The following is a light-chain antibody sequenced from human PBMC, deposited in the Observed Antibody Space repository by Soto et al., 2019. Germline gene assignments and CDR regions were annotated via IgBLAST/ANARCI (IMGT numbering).Light chain of an antibody. V-gene: IGLV1-51*01. J-gene: IGLJ1*01. Sequence: QSVLPQPHSVSAAPGQKVTISCSGSSSNIGNNYVSWYQQLPGTAPKLLIYDNNKRPSGIPDRFSGSKSGTSATLGITGLQTGDEADHYCGTWDSSLSHYVFGTGTKVTVL. CDR3: GTWDSSLSHYV. CDR1: SSNIGNNY. CDR2: DNN.